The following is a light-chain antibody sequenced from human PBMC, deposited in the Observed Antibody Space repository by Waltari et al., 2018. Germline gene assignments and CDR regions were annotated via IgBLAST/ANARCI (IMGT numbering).Light chain of an antibody. V-gene: IGLV2-14*01. J-gene: IGLJ1*01. CDR1: RSDVGADHH. Sequence: QSALTQPASVSGSPGQSITISCTGTRSDVGADHHVSWFRQYPGKAPELIIYDVYNRPFGVSSRFSGSKSGNTASLTISGLQAGDEGDYYCSSYTDTKTYVFGSGTTVSVV. CDR3: SSYTDTKTYV. CDR2: DVY.